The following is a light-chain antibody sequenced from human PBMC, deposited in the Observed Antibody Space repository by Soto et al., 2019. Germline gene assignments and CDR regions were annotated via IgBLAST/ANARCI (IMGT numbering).Light chain of an antibody. V-gene: IGKV3-20*01. CDR2: SAS. Sequence: EIVLTQSPGTLSLSPGERATLSCRASQSVSSSYLVWYQQKSGQAPRLLMYSASSRATGIPDRFSGSGSGTDFTLTISRLEPEDFAVYYCQQSGSSPFTFGGGTKVDIK. CDR1: QSVSSSY. J-gene: IGKJ4*01. CDR3: QQSGSSPFT.